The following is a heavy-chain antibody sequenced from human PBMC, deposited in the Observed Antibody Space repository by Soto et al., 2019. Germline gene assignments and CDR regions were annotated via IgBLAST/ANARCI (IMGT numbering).Heavy chain of an antibody. CDR1: GFTSGKYA. J-gene: IGHJ3*02. CDR3: AKDEVAANGRADAFDI. Sequence: EVQLLESGGDLVQPGGSLTLTCIVSGFTSGKYAMSWVRQAPGKGLEWVSEIGGGGEYTNYADSVRGRFTMSRDNSKNTLYLHMSSLKVEDTAVYYCAKDEVAANGRADAFDIWGQGTVVTVSS. D-gene: IGHD2-15*01. CDR2: IGGGGEYT. V-gene: IGHV3-23*01.